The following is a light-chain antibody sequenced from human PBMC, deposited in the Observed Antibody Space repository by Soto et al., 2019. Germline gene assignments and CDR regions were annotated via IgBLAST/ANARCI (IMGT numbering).Light chain of an antibody. V-gene: IGKV3-11*01. J-gene: IGKJ1*01. CDR3: QQRSNWPLIT. CDR1: QCVSSY. CDR2: DAS. Sequence: EIVLTQSPATLSLSPGERATLSCRASQCVSSYLAWYQQKPGQAPRLLIYDASNRATGIPARFSGSGSGTDFTLTISSLEPEDFAVYYCQQRSNWPLITFGQGTRWIS.